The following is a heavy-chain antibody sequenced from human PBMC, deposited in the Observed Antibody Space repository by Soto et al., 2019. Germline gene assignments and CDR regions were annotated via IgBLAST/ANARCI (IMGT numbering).Heavy chain of an antibody. V-gene: IGHV3-23*01. Sequence: GGSLRLSCAASGFTFSSYAMSWVRQAPGKGLEWVSAISGSGGSTYYADSVKGRFTISRDNSKNTLYLQMNSLRAEDTAVYYCAKGGSLYSSGWYYFDYWGQGTLVTVSS. CDR1: GFTFSSYA. D-gene: IGHD6-19*01. J-gene: IGHJ4*02. CDR3: AKGGSLYSSGWYYFDY. CDR2: ISGSGGST.